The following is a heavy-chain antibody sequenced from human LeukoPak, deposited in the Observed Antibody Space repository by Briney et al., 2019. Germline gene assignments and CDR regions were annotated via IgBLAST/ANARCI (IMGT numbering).Heavy chain of an antibody. CDR2: FYSDGNT. V-gene: IGHV3-66*01. Sequence: GGSLRLSCAASGFTVSSNYMSWVRQAPGKGLEWVSVFYSDGNTYYADSVKGRFTISRDNSKNTLYLQMNSLRAEDTAVYYCERGWADAFDIWGQGTMVTVSS. CDR1: GFTVSSNY. CDR3: ERGWADAFDI. D-gene: IGHD6-13*01. J-gene: IGHJ3*02.